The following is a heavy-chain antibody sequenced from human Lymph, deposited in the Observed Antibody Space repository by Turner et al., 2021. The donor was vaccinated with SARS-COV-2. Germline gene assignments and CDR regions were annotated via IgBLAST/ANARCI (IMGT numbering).Heavy chain of an antibody. J-gene: IGHJ4*02. Sequence: EVQLVESGGGFVQPGGFLRLPCAASGFTFSYSWMSWVRQAPGKGLKWVANIKQDGSEKYYVDSVKGRFTISRDNAKNSLFLQMNSLRAEDTAVYYCARMGSSSWYFDYWGQGTLVTVSS. CDR1: GFTFSYSW. CDR2: IKQDGSEK. V-gene: IGHV3-7*01. D-gene: IGHD1-26*01. CDR3: ARMGSSSWYFDY.